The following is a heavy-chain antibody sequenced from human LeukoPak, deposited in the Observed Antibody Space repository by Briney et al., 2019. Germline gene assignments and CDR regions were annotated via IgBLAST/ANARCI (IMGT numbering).Heavy chain of an antibody. Sequence: TSVKVSCKASVYTFTSYDINWVRQATGQGLEWMGWMNPNSGNTGYAQKFQGRVTMTRNTSISTAYMELSSLRSEDTAVYYCARGGLLPMGEDYWGQGTRVTVSS. CDR3: ARGGLLPMGEDY. CDR1: VYTFTSYD. D-gene: IGHD2/OR15-2a*01. CDR2: MNPNSGNT. V-gene: IGHV1-8*01. J-gene: IGHJ4*02.